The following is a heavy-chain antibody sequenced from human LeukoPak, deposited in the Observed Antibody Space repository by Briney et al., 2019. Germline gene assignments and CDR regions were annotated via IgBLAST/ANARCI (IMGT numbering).Heavy chain of an antibody. CDR2: ISAYNGNT. CDR3: ARDLGSWFDP. Sequence: ASVTVSCTASGYTFTSYGISRVRQAPGQGLEWMGWISAYNGNTDYAQKLQGRVTMTTDTSTSTAYMELRSLRSDDTAVYYCARDLGSWFDPWGQGTLVTVSS. J-gene: IGHJ5*02. D-gene: IGHD1-26*01. V-gene: IGHV1-18*01. CDR1: GYTFTSYG.